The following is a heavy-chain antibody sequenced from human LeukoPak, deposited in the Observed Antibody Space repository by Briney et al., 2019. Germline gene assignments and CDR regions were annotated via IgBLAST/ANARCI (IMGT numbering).Heavy chain of an antibody. CDR2: ISSSSSYI. V-gene: IGHV3-21*01. CDR3: ATGIVVVPAATDPLDY. D-gene: IGHD2-2*01. Sequence: GGSLRLSCAASGFTFSSYSMNWVRQAPGKGLEWVSSISSSSSYIYYADSVKGRFTISRDNAKNSLYLQMNSLRAEDTAVYYCATGIVVVPAATDPLDYWGQGTLVTVSS. CDR1: GFTFSSYS. J-gene: IGHJ4*02.